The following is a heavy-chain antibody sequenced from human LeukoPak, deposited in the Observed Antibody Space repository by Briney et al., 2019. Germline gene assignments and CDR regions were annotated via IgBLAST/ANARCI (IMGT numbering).Heavy chain of an antibody. CDR1: GFTFNSYG. CDR2: ISYDGSNT. CDR3: ATIWFGDINKGEHDYYYMDV. J-gene: IGHJ6*03. D-gene: IGHD3-10*01. V-gene: IGHV3-30*02. Sequence: GGSLRLSCAASGFTFNSYGMHWVRQAPGKGLEWLAFISYDGSNTYYADSVKGRFTISRDNSKNTLYLQMNSLRAEDTAVYYCATIWFGDINKGEHDYYYMDVWGKGTTVTISS.